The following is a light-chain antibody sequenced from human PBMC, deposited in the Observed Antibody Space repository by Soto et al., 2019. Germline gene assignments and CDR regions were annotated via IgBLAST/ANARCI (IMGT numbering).Light chain of an antibody. J-gene: IGKJ1*01. Sequence: EIVLTQSPGTLSLSPGERATLSCRASQSVSNSYLAWYQQKPGQAPRLLIYDASNRATGIPARFSGSGSGTDFTLTISSLEPEDFAVYYCQQRSNWPWTFGQGTKVDI. CDR3: QQRSNWPWT. CDR2: DAS. CDR1: QSVSNSY. V-gene: IGKV3-11*01.